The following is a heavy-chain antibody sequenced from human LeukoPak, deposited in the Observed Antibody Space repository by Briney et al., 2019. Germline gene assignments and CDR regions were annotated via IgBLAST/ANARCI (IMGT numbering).Heavy chain of an antibody. V-gene: IGHV4-34*01. D-gene: IGHD3-16*02. CDR3: ARGLGYYDYVWGSYRSDAFDI. Sequence: SETLSLTCAVSGGSFSGYYWSWIRQPPGKGLEWIGEINHSGSTNYNPSLKSRVTISVDTSKNQFSLKLSSVTAADTAVYYCARGLGYYDYVWGSYRSDAFDIWGQGTMVTVSS. CDR2: INHSGST. CDR1: GGSFSGYY. J-gene: IGHJ3*02.